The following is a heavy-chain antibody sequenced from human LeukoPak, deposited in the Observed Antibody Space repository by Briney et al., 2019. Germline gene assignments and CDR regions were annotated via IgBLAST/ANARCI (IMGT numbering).Heavy chain of an antibody. J-gene: IGHJ1*01. CDR1: GFTVSSNY. CDR3: ARVRYSGSYLEYFQH. CDR2: INSGGST. V-gene: IGHV3-53*01. D-gene: IGHD1-26*01. Sequence: GGSLRLXCAASGFTVSSNYMSWVRQAPGKGLEWVSVINSGGSTYYADSVKGRFTISRDNSKNTLYLQMNGLRAEDTAVYYCARVRYSGSYLEYFQHWGQGTLVTVSS.